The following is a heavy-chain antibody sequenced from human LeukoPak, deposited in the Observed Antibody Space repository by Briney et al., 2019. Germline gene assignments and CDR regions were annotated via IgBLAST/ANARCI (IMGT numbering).Heavy chain of an antibody. CDR2: IYYSGST. J-gene: IGHJ4*02. CDR3: AREGLLWFGEFYY. V-gene: IGHV4-31*03. Sequence: SETLSLTCTVSGDSISSGGYYWSWIRQHPGKGLEWIGYIYYSGSTYYNPSLKSRVTISVDTSKNQFSLKLSSVTAADTAVYYCAREGLLWFGEFYYWGQGTLVTVSS. CDR1: GDSISSGGYY. D-gene: IGHD3-10*01.